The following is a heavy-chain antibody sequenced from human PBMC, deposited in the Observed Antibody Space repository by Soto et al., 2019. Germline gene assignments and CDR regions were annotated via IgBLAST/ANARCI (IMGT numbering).Heavy chain of an antibody. CDR3: ARSYSGTLYYFDY. J-gene: IGHJ4*02. Sequence: SETLSLTCTVSGGSISSSGYYWGWIRQPPGKGLEWIGSIYYSGSTYYNPSLKSRVTISVDTSKNQFSLKLSSVTAADTAVYYCARSYSGTLYYFDYWGQGTQVTV. V-gene: IGHV4-39*01. CDR1: GGSISSSGYY. CDR2: IYYSGST. D-gene: IGHD1-26*01.